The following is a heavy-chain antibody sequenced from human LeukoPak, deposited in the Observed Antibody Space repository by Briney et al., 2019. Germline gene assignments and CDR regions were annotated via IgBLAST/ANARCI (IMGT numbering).Heavy chain of an antibody. CDR1: GGTFRSYA. V-gene: IGHV1-69*13. CDR3: AAYYGSGSFPYYFDY. D-gene: IGHD3-10*01. J-gene: IGHJ4*02. Sequence: ASVKVSCKASGGTFRSYAISWVRQAPGQGLEWMGGIIPIFGTANYAQKFQGRVTITADESTSTAYMELSSLRSEDTAVYYCAAYYGSGSFPYYFDYWGQGTLVTVSS. CDR2: IIPIFGTA.